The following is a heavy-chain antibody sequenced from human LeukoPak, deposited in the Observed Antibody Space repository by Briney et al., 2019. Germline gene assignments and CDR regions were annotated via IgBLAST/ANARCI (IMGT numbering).Heavy chain of an antibody. CDR3: AKDKDYFWGSYGHYYFDC. Sequence: PGGSLRLSCEASGFTFSNYPMAWVRQAPGKGLEWVTAISAGGGSTYYTDSVKGRFTISRDNSKNTLYLQMNSLRAEDTALYYCAKDKDYFWGSYGHYYFDCWGQGTLVTVSS. J-gene: IGHJ4*02. CDR1: GFTFSNYP. D-gene: IGHD3-16*01. V-gene: IGHV3-23*01. CDR2: ISAGGGST.